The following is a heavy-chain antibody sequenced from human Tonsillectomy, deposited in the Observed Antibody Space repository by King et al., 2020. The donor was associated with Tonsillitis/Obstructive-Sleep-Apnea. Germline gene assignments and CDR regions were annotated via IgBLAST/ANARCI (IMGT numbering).Heavy chain of an antibody. Sequence: VQLQQWGAGLLKPSETLSLTCAVYGGSFSDYYWSWIRQPPGKGLEWIGEINHSGSTNYNPSLKSRVTISVDTSKNQFSLKLRSVTAADTAVYYCASGIFGVVTNYYYYYMDVWGKGTTVTVSS. J-gene: IGHJ6*03. CDR3: ASGIFGVVTNYYYYYMDV. D-gene: IGHD3-3*01. CDR2: INHSGST. CDR1: GGSFSDYY. V-gene: IGHV4-34*01.